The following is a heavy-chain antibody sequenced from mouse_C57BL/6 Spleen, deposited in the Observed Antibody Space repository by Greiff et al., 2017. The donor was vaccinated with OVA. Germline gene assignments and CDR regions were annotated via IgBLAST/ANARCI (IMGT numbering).Heavy chain of an antibody. CDR2: ISYDGSN. V-gene: IGHV3-6*01. CDR1: GYSITSGYY. Sequence: DVKLQESGPGLVKPSQSLSLTCSVTGYSITSGYYWNWIRQFPGNKLEWMGYISYDGSNNYNPSLKNRISITRDTSKNQFFLKLNSVTTEDTATYYCASGDAMDYWGQGTSVTVSS. CDR3: ASGDAMDY. J-gene: IGHJ4*01.